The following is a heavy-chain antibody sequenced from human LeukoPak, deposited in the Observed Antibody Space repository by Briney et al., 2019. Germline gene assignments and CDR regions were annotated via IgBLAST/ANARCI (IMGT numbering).Heavy chain of an antibody. D-gene: IGHD1-26*01. Sequence: SVKVCCKASGGTFTSYAISWVRQAPGQGLEWMGVSIPIFGTANYAQKFQGRVTITTDESTSTAYMELSSLRSEDTAVYYCARSRFATVGATYYFDYWGQGTLVTVSS. CDR3: ARSRFATVGATYYFDY. V-gene: IGHV1-69*05. CDR1: GGTFTSYA. CDR2: SIPIFGTA. J-gene: IGHJ4*02.